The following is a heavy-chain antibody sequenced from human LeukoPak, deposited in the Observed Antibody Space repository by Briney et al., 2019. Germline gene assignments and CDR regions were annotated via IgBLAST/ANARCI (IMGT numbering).Heavy chain of an antibody. V-gene: IGHV3-30-3*01. CDR1: GFTFSSYA. CDR2: ISYDGSNK. J-gene: IGHJ4*02. CDR3: ARKASRSTSRPAACDY. D-gene: IGHD2-2*01. Sequence: GGSLGLSCAASGFTFSSYAMHWVRQAPGKGLGWVAVISYDGSNKYYADSVKGRFTISRDNSKNTLYLQMNSLRAEDTAVYYCARKASRSTSRPAACDYWGQGTLVTVSS.